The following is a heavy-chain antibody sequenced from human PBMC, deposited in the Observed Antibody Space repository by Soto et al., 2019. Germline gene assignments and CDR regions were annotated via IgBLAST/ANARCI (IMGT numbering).Heavy chain of an antibody. D-gene: IGHD3-22*01. CDR2: IYHTGNA. J-gene: IGHJ5*02. V-gene: IGHV4-30-2*03. Sequence: PSETLSLTCAVSGGSISTGGYSWNWIRQPPGKGLEWIGSIYHTGNAYYNPSLKSRVTISVDTSKNQFSLKLTSVTAADAALYYCARDFFDSSDYTTNWFDPWGQGTLVTVSS. CDR3: ARDFFDSSDYTTNWFDP. CDR1: GGSISTGGYS.